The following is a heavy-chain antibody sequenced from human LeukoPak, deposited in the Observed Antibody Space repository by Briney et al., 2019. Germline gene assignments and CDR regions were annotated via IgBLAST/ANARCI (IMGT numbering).Heavy chain of an antibody. Sequence: GASVKVSCKASGGTFISYAISWVRQAPGQGPEWMGGITPTFRIAHYAQKFQGRVTITTDESTNTGYMELSSLHSEDTAVYFCAGGTTGLYGSNRYQGYFDYWGQGTLVTVSS. V-gene: IGHV1-69*05. CDR3: AGGTTGLYGSNRYQGYFDY. D-gene: IGHD6-13*01. J-gene: IGHJ4*02. CDR2: ITPTFRIA. CDR1: GGTFISYA.